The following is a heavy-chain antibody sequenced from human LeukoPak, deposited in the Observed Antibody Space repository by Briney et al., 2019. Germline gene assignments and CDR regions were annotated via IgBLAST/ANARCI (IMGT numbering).Heavy chain of an antibody. J-gene: IGHJ4*02. V-gene: IGHV3-30*18. D-gene: IGHD2-2*01. CDR2: ISYDGSNK. CDR1: GFTFSSYG. CDR3: AKDIVVVPALDY. Sequence: GRSLRLSCAASGFTFSSYGMHWVRQAPGKGLEWVAVISYDGSNKYYADSVKGRLTISRDNSKNTLYLQMNSLRAEDTAVYYCAKDIVVVPALDYWGQGTLVTVSS.